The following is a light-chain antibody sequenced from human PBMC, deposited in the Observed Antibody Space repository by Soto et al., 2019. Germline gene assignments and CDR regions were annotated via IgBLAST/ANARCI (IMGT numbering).Light chain of an antibody. CDR1: QGIRNY. V-gene: IGKV3-20*01. CDR3: QHYGRSPS. CDR2: GAS. Sequence: LTQSPSSLSASVGDRVTITCRASQGIRNYLAWYQQKPGQAPRLLIFGASTRATGTPHRFSGSGSGTDFTLTISALESEDVAVYYCQHYGRSPSFGQGTKLEIK. J-gene: IGKJ1*01.